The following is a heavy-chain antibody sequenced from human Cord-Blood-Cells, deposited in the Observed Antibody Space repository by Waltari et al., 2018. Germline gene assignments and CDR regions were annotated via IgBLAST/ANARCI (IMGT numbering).Heavy chain of an antibody. CDR1: GYTFTGYY. CDR2: INPNIGGT. D-gene: IGHD6-13*01. CDR3: ARADIAAAGPVNFDY. V-gene: IGHV1-2*02. J-gene: IGHJ4*02. Sequence: QVQLVQSGAEVKKPGASVKVSCKASGYTFTGYYMHWVRQAPGQGLEWMGWINPNIGGTNYAQKFQGRVTMTRDTSISTAYMELSRLRSDDTAVYYCARADIAAAGPVNFDYWGQGTLVTVSS.